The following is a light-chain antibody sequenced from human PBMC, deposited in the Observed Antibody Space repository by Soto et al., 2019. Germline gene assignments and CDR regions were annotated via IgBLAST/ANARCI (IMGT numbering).Light chain of an antibody. CDR3: CSYAGSSTYV. CDR1: SSDVGSYNF. CDR2: EAS. J-gene: IGLJ1*01. Sequence: QSVLTQPASLSGSPGQSITISCTGTSSDVGSYNFVSWYQQHPGKAPKLMIYEASKRPSGVSNRFSGSKSGNTASLTISGLQPEDEADYYCCSYAGSSTYVFGAGTKVTVL. V-gene: IGLV2-23*01.